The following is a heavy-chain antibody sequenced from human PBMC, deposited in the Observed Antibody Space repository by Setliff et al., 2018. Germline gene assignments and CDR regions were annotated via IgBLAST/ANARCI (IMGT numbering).Heavy chain of an antibody. Sequence: PSETLSLTCTVSGGSITNFYCNWIRQSPGKGLEWIGYIYSSGITNYNPSLKSRLTMSVDTSKNQFSLHLSSMTAADTAVYYCARQPPLNWAIPFDLWGQGKRVT. D-gene: IGHD7-27*01. CDR3: ARQPPLNWAIPFDL. CDR2: IYSSGIT. J-gene: IGHJ3*01. CDR1: GGSITNFY. V-gene: IGHV4-59*08.